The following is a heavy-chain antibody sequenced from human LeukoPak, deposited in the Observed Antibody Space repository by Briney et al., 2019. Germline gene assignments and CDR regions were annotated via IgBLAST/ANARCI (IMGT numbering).Heavy chain of an antibody. D-gene: IGHD5-18*01. Sequence: PSETLSLTCTVSGGSISSGDYYWSWIRQPPGKGLEWIGYIYYSGSTNYNPSLKSRVTVSVDTSKNQFSLNLSSVTAADTAVYYCARVLAVDTVMEEFDSWGQGTLVIVSS. CDR3: ARVLAVDTVMEEFDS. J-gene: IGHJ4*02. CDR2: IYYSGST. CDR1: GGSISSGDYY. V-gene: IGHV4-61*08.